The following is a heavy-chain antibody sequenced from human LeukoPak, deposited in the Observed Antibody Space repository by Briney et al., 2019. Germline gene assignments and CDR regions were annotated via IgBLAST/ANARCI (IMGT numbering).Heavy chain of an antibody. D-gene: IGHD2-2*01. Sequence: ASVKVSCKASGYTFTGYYMHWARQAPGQGLEWMGRINPNSGGTNYAQKFQGRVTMTRDTSISTAYMELSRLRSDDTAVYYCARVGRGYCSSTSCYYEYYFDYWGQGTLVTVSS. CDR1: GYTFTGYY. J-gene: IGHJ4*02. CDR2: INPNSGGT. CDR3: ARVGRGYCSSTSCYYEYYFDY. V-gene: IGHV1-2*06.